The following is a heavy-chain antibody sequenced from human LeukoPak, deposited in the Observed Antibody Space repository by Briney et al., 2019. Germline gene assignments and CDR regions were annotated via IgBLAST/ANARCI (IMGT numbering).Heavy chain of an antibody. Sequence: PSETLSLTCTVSGGSIATTGYYWSWIRQPPGKGLEWIGYIYYSGSTNYNPSLKSRVTISVDTSKNQFSLKLSSVTAADTAVYYCARLVRITMIVDPWGQGTLVTVSS. CDR2: IYYSGST. V-gene: IGHV4-61*05. CDR3: ARLVRITMIVDP. D-gene: IGHD3-22*01. J-gene: IGHJ5*02. CDR1: GGSIATTGYY.